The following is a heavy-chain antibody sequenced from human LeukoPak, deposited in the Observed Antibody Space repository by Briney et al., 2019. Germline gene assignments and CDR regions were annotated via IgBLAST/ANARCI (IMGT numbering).Heavy chain of an antibody. D-gene: IGHD4-17*01. Sequence: PGGSLRLSCAASGFTFSSYWMSWVRQAPGKGLEWVANIKQDGSEKYYVDSVKGRFTISRDNAKNSLYLQMNSLRAEDTAVYYCAKAPGSYGDYGRDWFDPWGQGSLVTVSS. CDR2: IKQDGSEK. J-gene: IGHJ5*02. CDR3: AKAPGSYGDYGRDWFDP. CDR1: GFTFSSYW. V-gene: IGHV3-7*01.